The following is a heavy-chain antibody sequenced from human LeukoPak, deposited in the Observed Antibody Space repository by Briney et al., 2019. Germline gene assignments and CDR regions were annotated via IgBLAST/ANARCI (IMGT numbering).Heavy chain of an antibody. J-gene: IGHJ3*02. CDR2: ISIDAVKK. CDR1: GFPFSSYS. D-gene: IGHD4/OR15-4a*01. CDR3: ARDAQTMGDDAFDI. Sequence: GGSLRHPCSPSGFPFSSYSIHWVGQAPAKERAGVAGISIDAVKKYYQAVLKGRITISRDNAQNSLLLQMNSLRAEDTAVYYCARDAQTMGDDAFDIWGQGTMVTVSS. V-gene: IGHV3-30*04.